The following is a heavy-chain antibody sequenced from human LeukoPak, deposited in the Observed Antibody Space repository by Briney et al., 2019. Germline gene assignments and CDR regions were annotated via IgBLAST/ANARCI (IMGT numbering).Heavy chain of an antibody. CDR3: ARGGVGGYDYFDS. V-gene: IGHV4-30-4*01. CDR1: GGSISSDDYY. Sequence: SETLSLTCTVSGGSISSDDYYWSWIRQPPGKGLEWIGHITYSGSTDYSPSLRSQVTMSVDTSKNQFSLKLNSVTAAETAMYFCARGGVGGYDYFDSWGQGTLVAVSS. D-gene: IGHD5-12*01. J-gene: IGHJ4*02. CDR2: ITYSGST.